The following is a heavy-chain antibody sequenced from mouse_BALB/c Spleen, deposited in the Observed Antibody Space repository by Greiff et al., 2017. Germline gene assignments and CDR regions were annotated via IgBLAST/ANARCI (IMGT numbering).Heavy chain of an antibody. CDR1: GYSITSGYY. CDR3: ARDLARGFAY. J-gene: IGHJ3*01. V-gene: IGHV3-6*02. CDR2: ISYDGSN. Sequence: ESGPGLVKPSQSLSLTCSVTGYSITSGYYWNWIRQFPGNKLEWMGYISYDGSNNYNPSLKNRISITRDTSKHQFFLKLNSVTTEDTATYYCARDLARGFAYWGQGTLVTVSA.